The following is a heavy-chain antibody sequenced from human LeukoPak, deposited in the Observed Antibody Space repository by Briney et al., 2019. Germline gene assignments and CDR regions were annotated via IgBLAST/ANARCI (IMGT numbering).Heavy chain of an antibody. Sequence: SETLSLTCTVSGGSISSHYWSWIRQPPGKGLEWIGYIYYSGSTNYNPSLKSRVTISVDTSKNQFSLKLSSVTAADTAVYYCARVSRETDLYFDYWGQGTLVTVSS. CDR1: GGSISSHY. J-gene: IGHJ4*02. CDR3: ARVSRETDLYFDY. D-gene: IGHD3/OR15-3a*01. CDR2: IYYSGST. V-gene: IGHV4-59*11.